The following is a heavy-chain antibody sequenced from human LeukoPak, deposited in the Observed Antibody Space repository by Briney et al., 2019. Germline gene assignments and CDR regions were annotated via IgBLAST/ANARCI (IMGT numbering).Heavy chain of an antibody. CDR1: GGSISSSSYY. J-gene: IGHJ4*02. Sequence: SETLSLTCTVSGGSISSSSYYWGWIRQPPGKGLEWIGSIFYRGSTYYNPALMSRVTISVDTSKNLFSLKLRSVSATDTAVYYCARGGHYDPCPYWGQGTLVTVSS. CDR2: IFYRGST. CDR3: ARGGHYDPCPY. D-gene: IGHD3-22*01. V-gene: IGHV4-39*07.